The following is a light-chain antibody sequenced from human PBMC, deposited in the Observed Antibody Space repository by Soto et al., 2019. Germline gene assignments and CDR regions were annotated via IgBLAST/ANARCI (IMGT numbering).Light chain of an antibody. CDR1: QSLSKNY. Sequence: EIVSTQSPGTLSLSPGERATLSCRASQSLSKNYLAWYQHKPGQAPRLLIHDASNRATGIPDRFSGSGSGTDFTLTISSLEPEDSAVYYCQQCVTAPLTFGPGTKVEI. J-gene: IGKJ1*01. CDR3: QQCVTAPLT. V-gene: IGKV3-20*01. CDR2: DAS.